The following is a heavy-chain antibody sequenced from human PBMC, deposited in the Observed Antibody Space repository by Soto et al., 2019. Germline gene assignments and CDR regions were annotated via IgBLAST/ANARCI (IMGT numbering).Heavy chain of an antibody. D-gene: IGHD3-9*01. CDR1: GGSISSGCYY. J-gene: IGHJ2*01. Sequence: SESLSLTCTVSGGSISSGCYYWSWIRQHPGKGLEWIGYIYYSGSTYYNPSLKSRVTISVDTSKNQFSLKLSSVTAADTAVYYCAREGADILTGYWYFDLWGRGTLVTVS. V-gene: IGHV4-31*03. CDR3: AREGADILTGYWYFDL. CDR2: IYYSGST.